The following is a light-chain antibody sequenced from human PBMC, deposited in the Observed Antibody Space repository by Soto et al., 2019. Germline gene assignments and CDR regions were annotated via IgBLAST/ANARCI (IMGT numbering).Light chain of an antibody. J-gene: IGKJ5*01. CDR1: RSISSW. CDR3: QQADSFPIT. Sequence: DLQMTQSPSSVSASVGDRVTITCRASRSISSWLAWYQQKPGQAPKLLIYATSSLQSGVPSRFSGSGSGTDVTLTISSLQPEDFATYYCQQADSFPITFGQGTRLEIE. CDR2: ATS. V-gene: IGKV1-12*01.